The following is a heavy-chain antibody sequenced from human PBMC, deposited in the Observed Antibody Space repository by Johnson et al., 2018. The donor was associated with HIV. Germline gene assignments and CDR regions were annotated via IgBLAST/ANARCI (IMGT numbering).Heavy chain of an antibody. CDR2: ISSSGSTI. CDR3: AKASDIGAFDI. CDR1: GFTFNYYP. D-gene: IGHD2-15*01. Sequence: VQLVESGGGLVQPGRSLRLSCIVSGFTFNYYPIHWVRLAPGKGLEWVSYISSSGSTIYYADSVKGRFTISRDNSKNTLYLQMNSLRAEDTAVYYCAKASDIGAFDIWGQGTMVTVSS. J-gene: IGHJ3*02. V-gene: IGHV3-48*01.